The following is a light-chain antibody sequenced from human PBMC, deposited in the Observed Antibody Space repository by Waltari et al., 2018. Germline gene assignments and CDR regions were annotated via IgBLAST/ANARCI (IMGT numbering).Light chain of an antibody. CDR2: WAS. Sequence: DFVMTQSPDSLAVSLGERATINCKSSQSVLYSPNSKNYLAWYQQKPGQPPKLLIDWASTRESGVPDRFSGSGSETDFTLTISSLQAEDVAVYYCHQYSTTPWTFGQGTKVEI. CDR3: HQYSTTPWT. J-gene: IGKJ1*01. CDR1: QSVLYSPNSKNY. V-gene: IGKV4-1*01.